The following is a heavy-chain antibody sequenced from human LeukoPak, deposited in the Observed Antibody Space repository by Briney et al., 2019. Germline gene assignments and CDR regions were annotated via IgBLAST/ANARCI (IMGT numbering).Heavy chain of an antibody. Sequence: GGSLRLSCAASGLTFSSYGMHWVRQAPGKGLEWVAVISYDGSNKYYADSVKGRFTISRDNSKNTLYLQMNSLRAEDTAVYYCVKSRGHSDSSGYYLFDYWGQGTLVTVSS. CDR1: GLTFSSYG. CDR3: VKSRGHSDSSGYYLFDY. CDR2: ISYDGSNK. V-gene: IGHV3-30*18. D-gene: IGHD3-22*01. J-gene: IGHJ4*02.